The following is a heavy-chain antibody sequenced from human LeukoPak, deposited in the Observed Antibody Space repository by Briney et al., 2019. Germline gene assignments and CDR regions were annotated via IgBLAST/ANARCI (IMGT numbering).Heavy chain of an antibody. Sequence: PGGSLRLSCAASGFTFSNYWMTWVRQAPGKGLEWVAFIRYDASNKFYEDSVKGRFTISRDNSKNTLYLQMNSLRAEDTAVYYCAKDLYGSGSYQIRLFDYWGQGTLVTVSS. J-gene: IGHJ4*02. CDR2: IRYDASNK. V-gene: IGHV3-30*02. D-gene: IGHD3-10*01. CDR1: GFTFSNYW. CDR3: AKDLYGSGSYQIRLFDY.